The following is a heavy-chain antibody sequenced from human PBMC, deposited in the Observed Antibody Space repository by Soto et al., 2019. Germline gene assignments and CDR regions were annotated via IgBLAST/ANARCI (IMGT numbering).Heavy chain of an antibody. V-gene: IGHV3-23*01. CDR1: GFTFSSYA. CDR3: AKDQGYCSSTSCYLPDW. D-gene: IGHD2-2*01. Sequence: GGSLRLSCAASGFTFSSYAMSWVRQAPGKGLEWVSAISGSGGSTYYADSVKGRFTISRDNSKNTLYLQMNSLRAEDTAVYYCAKDQGYCSSTSCYLPDWWGQGTLVTVSS. J-gene: IGHJ4*02. CDR2: ISGSGGST.